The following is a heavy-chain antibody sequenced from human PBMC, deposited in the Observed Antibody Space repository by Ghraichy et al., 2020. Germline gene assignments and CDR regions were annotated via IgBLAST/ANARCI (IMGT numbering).Heavy chain of an antibody. V-gene: IGHV4-59*01. CDR3: ARKVARRGYSGYGYYYYGMDV. D-gene: IGHD5-12*01. CDR2: IYYSGST. CDR1: VGSISSYY. Sequence: SQTLSLTCTVSVGSISSYYWSWIRQPPGKGLEWIGYIYYSGSTNYNPSLKSRVTISVDTSKNQFSLKLSSVTAADTAVYYCARKVARRGYSGYGYYYYGMDVWGQGTTVTVSS. J-gene: IGHJ6*02.